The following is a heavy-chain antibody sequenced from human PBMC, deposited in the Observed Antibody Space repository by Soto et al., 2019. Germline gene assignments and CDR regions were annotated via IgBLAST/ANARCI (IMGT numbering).Heavy chain of an antibody. CDR3: AKVGLPARYSYVLEPRDY. CDR1: GLTFSSYG. Sequence: EGSLRLSCAASGLTFSSYGMHWVRQAPGKGLEWVAVISYDGSNKYYADSVKGRFTISRDNSKNTLYLQMNSLRAEDTAVYYCAKVGLPARYSYVLEPRDYWGQGTLVTVS. V-gene: IGHV3-30*18. D-gene: IGHD5-18*01. CDR2: ISYDGSNK. J-gene: IGHJ4*02.